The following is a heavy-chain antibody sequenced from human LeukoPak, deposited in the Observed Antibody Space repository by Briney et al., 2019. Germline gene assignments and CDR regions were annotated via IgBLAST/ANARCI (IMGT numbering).Heavy chain of an antibody. Sequence: GGSLRLSCAASGFTFSDYYMSWIRQAPGKGLEWVSYISSSGSTIYYADSVKGRFTISRDNAENSLYLQMKSLRAEDTAVYYCARGNCSGGSCYYGYWGQGTLVTVSS. CDR2: ISSSGSTI. V-gene: IGHV3-11*01. CDR3: ARGNCSGGSCYYGY. D-gene: IGHD2-15*01. CDR1: GFTFSDYY. J-gene: IGHJ4*02.